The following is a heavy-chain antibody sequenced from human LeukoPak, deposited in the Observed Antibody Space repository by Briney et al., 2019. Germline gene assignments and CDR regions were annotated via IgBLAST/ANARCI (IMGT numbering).Heavy chain of an antibody. Sequence: GGSLRLSCAASGFTFSSYGMHWVRQAPGKGLEWVSAISGSGGSTYYADSVKGRFTISRDNSKNTLYLQMNSLRAEDTAVYYCAKGAGYSGYENDYWGQGTLVTVSS. V-gene: IGHV3-23*01. D-gene: IGHD5-12*01. CDR2: ISGSGGST. J-gene: IGHJ4*02. CDR1: GFTFSSYG. CDR3: AKGAGYSGYENDY.